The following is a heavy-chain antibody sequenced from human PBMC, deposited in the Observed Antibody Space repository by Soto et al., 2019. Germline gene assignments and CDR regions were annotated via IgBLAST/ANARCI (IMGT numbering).Heavy chain of an antibody. CDR1: GGSISSGGYY. Sequence: SETLSLTCAVSGGSISSGGYYWGWIRQPPGKGLECIGIIYYSGNTYYSPSLKSRVTMSVDTSKNQFSLKLTSVSAADTSMYYCARVYGSGSYYFDYWGQGTLVTVSS. J-gene: IGHJ4*02. D-gene: IGHD3-10*01. CDR2: IYYSGNT. CDR3: ARVYGSGSYYFDY. V-gene: IGHV4-39*01.